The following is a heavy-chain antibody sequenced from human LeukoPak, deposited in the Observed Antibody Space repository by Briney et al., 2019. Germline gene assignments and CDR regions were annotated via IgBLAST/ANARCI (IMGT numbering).Heavy chain of an antibody. CDR3: VRGGRVTTVINY. CDR1: GFTFSDYY. Sequence: GGSLRLSCAASGFTFSDYYMSWIRKAPGKGLEWVSDISSSSSYTNYADSVKGRFTISRDNAKNSLYLQMNSLRAEDTAVYYCVRGGRVTTVINYWGQGTLVTVSS. D-gene: IGHD4-17*01. J-gene: IGHJ4*02. CDR2: ISSSSSYT. V-gene: IGHV3-11*03.